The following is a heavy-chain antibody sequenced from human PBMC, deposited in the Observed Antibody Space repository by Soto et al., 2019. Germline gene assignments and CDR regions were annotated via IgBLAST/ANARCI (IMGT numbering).Heavy chain of an antibody. D-gene: IGHD5-18*01. V-gene: IGHV4-34*01. Sequence: PSATLSLTCAVYGGSFSGYYWSWIRQPPGKGLEWIGEINHSGSTNYNPSLKSRVTISVDTSKNQFSLKLSSVTAADTAVYYCASSLLVDTAMAPFDYWGQGTLVTVSS. CDR2: INHSGST. CDR1: GGSFSGYY. CDR3: ASSLLVDTAMAPFDY. J-gene: IGHJ4*02.